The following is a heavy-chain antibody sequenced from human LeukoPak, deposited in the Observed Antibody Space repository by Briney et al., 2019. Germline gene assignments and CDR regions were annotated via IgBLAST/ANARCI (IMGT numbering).Heavy chain of an antibody. CDR1: IYSISSGYY. Sequence: PSETLSLTCAVSIYSISSGYYWGWIRQSQGRGLEWIGTLHHSGITYYNPSLKSRVTISVDTSKNQFSLNLSSVTAADTAVYYCARHVNQLVTDFGPMGYFDYWGHGTLVTVSS. CDR3: ARHVNQLVTDFGPMGYFDY. CDR2: LHHSGIT. D-gene: IGHD3-3*01. J-gene: IGHJ4*01. V-gene: IGHV4-38-2*01.